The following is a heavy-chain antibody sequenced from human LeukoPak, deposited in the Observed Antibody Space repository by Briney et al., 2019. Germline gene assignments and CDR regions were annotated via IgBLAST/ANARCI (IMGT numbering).Heavy chain of an antibody. J-gene: IGHJ5*02. CDR1: GGSISSGDYY. CDR3: AREGCGSGGSCYSNWFDP. V-gene: IGHV4-30-4*01. D-gene: IGHD2-15*01. Sequence: SQTLFLTCTVSGGSISSGDYYWSWIRQPPGKGLEWIGYIYYSGSTYYNPSLKSRVTISVDTSKNQFSLKLSSVTAADTAVYYCAREGCGSGGSCYSNWFDPWGQGTLVTVSS. CDR2: IYYSGST.